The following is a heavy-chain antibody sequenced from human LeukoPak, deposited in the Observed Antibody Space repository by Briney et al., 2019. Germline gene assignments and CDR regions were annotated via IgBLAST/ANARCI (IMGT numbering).Heavy chain of an antibody. CDR1: GFTFSSYE. CDR2: ISSSGSTI. Sequence: PGGSLRLSCAASGFTFSSYEMNWVRQAPGKGLEGVSYISSSGSTIYYAGSVKGRFTISRDNAKNSPYLQMNSLRAEDTAVYYCASDYGYRPLDAFDIWGQGTMVTVSS. CDR3: ASDYGYRPLDAFDI. J-gene: IGHJ3*02. V-gene: IGHV3-48*03. D-gene: IGHD3-16*01.